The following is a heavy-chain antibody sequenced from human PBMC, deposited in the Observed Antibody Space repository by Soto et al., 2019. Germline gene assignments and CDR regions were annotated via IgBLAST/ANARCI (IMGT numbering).Heavy chain of an antibody. CDR2: INPSGGST. CDR1: GYTFTSYY. V-gene: IGHV1-46*01. D-gene: IGHD3-22*01. CDR3: AREPMIVVVLTGDACDI. Sequence: ASVNVSCKASGYTFTSYYMHWVRQAPGQGLEWMGIINPSGGSTSYAQKFQGRVTMTRDASTSTVYMELSSLRSEDTAVYYCAREPMIVVVLTGDACDIWGQGNKVSVSS. J-gene: IGHJ3*02.